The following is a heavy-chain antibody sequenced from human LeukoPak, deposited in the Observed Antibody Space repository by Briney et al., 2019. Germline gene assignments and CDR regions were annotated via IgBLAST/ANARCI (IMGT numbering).Heavy chain of an antibody. CDR3: ARRLYYYDTSGYYSDAFDL. V-gene: IGHV1-2*02. D-gene: IGHD3-22*01. J-gene: IGHJ3*01. Sequence: ASLTVSCKASGYTFTDYYLHWVRQAPGQGLEWMGWINPHSGVTDYAQRFQGRVAMTRDTSIGTAYMELSRLRSDDTAIYYCARRLYYYDTSGYYSDAFDLWGQGTMVTVSP. CDR1: GYTFTDYY. CDR2: INPHSGVT.